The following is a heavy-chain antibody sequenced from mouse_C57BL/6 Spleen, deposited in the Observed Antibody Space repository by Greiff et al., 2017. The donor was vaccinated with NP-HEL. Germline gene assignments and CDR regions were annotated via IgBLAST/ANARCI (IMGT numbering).Heavy chain of an antibody. CDR2: INPNNGGT. D-gene: IGHD4-1*01. V-gene: IGHV1-22*01. Sequence: EVKLMESGPELVKPGASVKMSCKASGYTFTDYNMHWVKQSHGKSLEWIGYINPNNGGTSYNQKFKGKATLTVNKSSSTAYMELRSLTSEDSAVYYCARFVNWDDFDYWGQGTTLTVSS. J-gene: IGHJ2*01. CDR1: GYTFTDYN. CDR3: ARFVNWDDFDY.